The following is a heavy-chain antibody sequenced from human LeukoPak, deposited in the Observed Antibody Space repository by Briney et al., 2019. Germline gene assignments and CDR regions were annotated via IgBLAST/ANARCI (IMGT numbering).Heavy chain of an antibody. Sequence: GGSLRLSCEASGFSFPYGMSWVRQAPGKGLEWVSYISSSGSTIYYADSVKGRFTISRDNAKNSLYLQMNSLRAEDTAVYYCASPAYDYWGQGTLVTVSS. V-gene: IGHV3-48*03. J-gene: IGHJ4*02. CDR2: ISSSGSTI. CDR1: GFSFPYG. CDR3: ASPAYDY.